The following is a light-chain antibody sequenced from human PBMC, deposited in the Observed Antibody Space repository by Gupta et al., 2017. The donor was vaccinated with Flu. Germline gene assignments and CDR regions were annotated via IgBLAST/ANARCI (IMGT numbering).Light chain of an antibody. CDR1: QSVSRY. V-gene: IGKV3-11*01. Sequence: TLSLSPGERATLSCRASQSVSRYLAWYQQKPGQAPRLLIYDASNRATGITARFSGSGDGTDFTLTISSREPEDFAVYYCQQRSNGPPGYTFGQGTKLEIK. J-gene: IGKJ2*01. CDR2: DAS. CDR3: QQRSNGPPGYT.